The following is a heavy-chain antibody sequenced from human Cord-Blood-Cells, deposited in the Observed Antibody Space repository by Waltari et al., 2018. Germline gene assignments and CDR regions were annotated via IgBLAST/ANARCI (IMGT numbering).Heavy chain of an antibody. J-gene: IGHJ4*02. V-gene: IGHV3-30*18. CDR3: AKTQRGSYPDY. D-gene: IGHD1-26*01. CDR2: ISYDGSNK. Sequence: QVQLVESGGGVVQPGRTLRLSCAAAGFTFSSYGMPWVRQAPGKGMEWVAVISYDGSNKYYADSVKGRFTISRDNSKNTLYLQMNSLRAEDTAVYYCAKTQRGSYPDYWGQGTLVTVSS. CDR1: GFTFSSYG.